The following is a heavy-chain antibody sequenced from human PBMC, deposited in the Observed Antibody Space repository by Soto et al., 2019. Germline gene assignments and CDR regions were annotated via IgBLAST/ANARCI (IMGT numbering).Heavy chain of an antibody. CDR3: ARGHGFLDY. CDR1: GYIFTCYG. CDR2: ISNSKGQT. J-gene: IGHJ4*02. Sequence: ASVKVSCKASGYIFTCYGFTWVLQAPGQGLEWMGWISNSKGQTKYGQNFRGRVTMTTDTSTNTAYLELRSLRSDDTAVYYCARGHGFLDYWGQGTLVTVSS. D-gene: IGHD6-25*01. V-gene: IGHV1-18*01.